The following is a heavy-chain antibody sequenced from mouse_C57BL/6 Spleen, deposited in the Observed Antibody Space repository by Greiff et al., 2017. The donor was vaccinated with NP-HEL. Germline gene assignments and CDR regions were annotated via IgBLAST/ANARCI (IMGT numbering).Heavy chain of an antibody. J-gene: IGHJ2*01. D-gene: IGHD3-3*01. V-gene: IGHV5-6*02. Sequence: DVMLVESGGDLVKPGGSLKLSCAASGFTFSSYGMSWVRQTPDKRLEWVATISSGGSYTYYPDSVKGRFTISRDNAKNTLYLQMSSLKSEDTATYYCARRPSSRNFDYWGQGTTLTVSS. CDR3: ARRPSSRNFDY. CDR1: GFTFSSYG. CDR2: ISSGGSYT.